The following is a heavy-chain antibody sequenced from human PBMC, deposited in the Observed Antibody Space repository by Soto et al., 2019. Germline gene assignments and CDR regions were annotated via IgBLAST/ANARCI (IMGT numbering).Heavy chain of an antibody. CDR2: INHRGST. Sequence: SETLSLTCAVYGGSFSGYYWSWIRQPPGKGLEWIGEINHRGSTNYNPSLKSRVTISVDTSKNQFSLNLSSVTAADTAVFYCARGPRGGRLDSWGQGTLVTGLL. CDR1: GGSFSGYY. V-gene: IGHV4-34*01. D-gene: IGHD2-15*01. J-gene: IGHJ4*02. CDR3: ARGPRGGRLDS.